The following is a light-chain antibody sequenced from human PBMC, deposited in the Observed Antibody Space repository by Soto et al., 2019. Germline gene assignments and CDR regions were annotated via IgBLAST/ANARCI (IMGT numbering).Light chain of an antibody. CDR3: QHYGSSRT. V-gene: IGKV3-20*01. Sequence: EIVLTQSPGTLSLSPGERATLSCWASQSVSSSYLAWYQQKPGQAPRLLIYGASSRATGIPDRFSGSGSVTDFTLTSSRLEPEDFAVYYCQHYGSSRTFGQGTKVEIK. CDR2: GAS. CDR1: QSVSSSY. J-gene: IGKJ1*01.